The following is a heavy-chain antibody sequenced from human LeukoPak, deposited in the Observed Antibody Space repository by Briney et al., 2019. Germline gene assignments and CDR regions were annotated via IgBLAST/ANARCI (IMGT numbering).Heavy chain of an antibody. CDR2: FDPEDGET. J-gene: IGHJ5*02. CDR3: AREDCSSTSCQGWFDP. D-gene: IGHD2-2*01. Sequence: ASVKVSCKVSGYTLTELSMHWVRQAPGKGLEWMGGFDPEDGETIYAQKFQGRVTMTEDTSTDTAYMELSSLRSEDTAVYYCAREDCSSTSCQGWFDPWGQGTLVTVSS. V-gene: IGHV1-24*01. CDR1: GYTLTELS.